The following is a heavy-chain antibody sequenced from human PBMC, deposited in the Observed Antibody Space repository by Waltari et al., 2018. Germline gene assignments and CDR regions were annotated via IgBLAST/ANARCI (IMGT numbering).Heavy chain of an antibody. Sequence: EVQLLQSVGGLVQPGGSLRLSCAASGFTFRSHWMHWVRQVPGKGPVWGSRINTDGQSTTDADTVKGRFIISRYNTKNTLYLHMSSLRAEDTAVYRCAREGEWEPFDYWGQGTLVTVSS. CDR3: AREGEWEPFDY. CDR2: INTDGQST. V-gene: IGHV3-74*01. J-gene: IGHJ4*02. D-gene: IGHD3-16*01. CDR1: GFTFRSHW.